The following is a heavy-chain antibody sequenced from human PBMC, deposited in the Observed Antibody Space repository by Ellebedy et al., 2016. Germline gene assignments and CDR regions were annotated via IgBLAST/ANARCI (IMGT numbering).Heavy chain of an antibody. J-gene: IGHJ4*02. CDR3: AKFFDF. CDR1: GFTFSSYF. V-gene: IGHV3-7*03. CDR2: INEDGSEK. Sequence: GESLKISCAASGFTFSSYFMSWVRQAPGKGLEWVANINEDGSEKHYADSVKGRFTISRDNVKNSLDLQMNSLRAEDTAVYYCAKFFDFWGQGTLVTVSS.